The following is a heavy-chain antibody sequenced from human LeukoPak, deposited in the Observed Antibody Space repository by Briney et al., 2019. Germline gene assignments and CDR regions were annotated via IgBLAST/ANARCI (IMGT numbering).Heavy chain of an antibody. D-gene: IGHD3-22*01. CDR1: GFTFSNHG. J-gene: IGHJ4*02. CDR2: VSPPGGGT. V-gene: IGHV3-23*01. CDR3: ARVCFLYYDSSGFCY. Sequence: GGSLRLSCAASGFTFSNHGMNWVRQAPGKGLEWLSGVSPPGGGTYYADSVKGRFTISRDDSKNTLSLQMNSLRAEDTAVYYCARVCFLYYDSSGFCYWGQGTLVTVSS.